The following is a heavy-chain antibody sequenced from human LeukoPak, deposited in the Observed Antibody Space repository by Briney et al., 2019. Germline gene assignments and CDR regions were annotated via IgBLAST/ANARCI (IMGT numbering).Heavy chain of an antibody. CDR1: GGSMSSSSYY. CDR3: ASYSIYCYYMDV. Sequence: SETLSLTCTVSGGSMSSSSYYWGWIRQPPGKGLEWIGSIYYSGNTYYNPSLKSRVTISVDTSKNQFSLKLSSVTAADTAVYYCASYSIYCYYMDVWGKGTTVTVSS. V-gene: IGHV4-39*01. J-gene: IGHJ6*03. CDR2: IYYSGNT. D-gene: IGHD6-13*01.